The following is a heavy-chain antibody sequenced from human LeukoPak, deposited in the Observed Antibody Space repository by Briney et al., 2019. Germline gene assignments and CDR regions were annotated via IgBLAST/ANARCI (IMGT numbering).Heavy chain of an antibody. V-gene: IGHV3-23*01. D-gene: IGHD2-15*01. CDR3: AKEFYFATAV. CDR2: ISGGGGTT. Sequence: GGSLRLSCAASGFTFSTYAMSWVRQAPGKGLKWASAISGGGGTTHYADSVKGRFTISRDNSMNTLSLQMNNLRAEDTAVYYCAKEFYFATAVWGQGTTVTVSS. J-gene: IGHJ6*02. CDR1: GFTFSTYA.